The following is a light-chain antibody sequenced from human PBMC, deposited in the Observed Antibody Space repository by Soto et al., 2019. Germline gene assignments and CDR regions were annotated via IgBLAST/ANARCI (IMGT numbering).Light chain of an antibody. V-gene: IGKV1-5*01. Sequence: SPPTLSPGRRDTDPVPSRASQGVSSYLAWYQQKPGKAPKLLIYDASTLPSGVPSRFSDSGSGTDFTLTISSLQPEDFATYYCQQYNSCPITFGQGTRLEIK. CDR2: DAS. J-gene: IGKJ5*01. CDR3: QQYNSCPIT. CDR1: QGVSSY.